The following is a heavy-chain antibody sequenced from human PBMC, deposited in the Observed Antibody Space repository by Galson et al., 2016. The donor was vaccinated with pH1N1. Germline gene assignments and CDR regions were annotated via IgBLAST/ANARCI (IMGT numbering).Heavy chain of an antibody. V-gene: IGHV3-53*01. D-gene: IGHD3-10*01. J-gene: IGHJ6*03. CDR2: IYSGGNT. CDR3: ARGLKEVRRGARAYYYMDV. Sequence: SLRLSCAASGFTVSSNYMSWVRQAPGKGLEWVSVIYSGGNTCYADSVKGRFSISRDYSKNTLYLQMNSLRVEDTAVYYCARGLKEVRRGARAYYYMDVWGKGTTVTVSS. CDR1: GFTVSSNY.